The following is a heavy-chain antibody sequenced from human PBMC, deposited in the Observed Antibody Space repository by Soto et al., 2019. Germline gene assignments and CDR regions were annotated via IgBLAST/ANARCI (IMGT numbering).Heavy chain of an antibody. CDR2: IYYSGST. CDR1: GGSISSYY. J-gene: IGHJ4*02. V-gene: IGHV4-59*01. Sequence: SETLSLTCTVSGGSISSYYWSWIRQPPGKGLEWIGYIYYSGSTNYNPSLKSRVTISVDKSKNQFSLKLSSVTAADTAVYYCARALSTYYYDSSGYYSFHFDYWGQGTLVTVSS. CDR3: ARALSTYYYDSSGYYSFHFDY. D-gene: IGHD3-22*01.